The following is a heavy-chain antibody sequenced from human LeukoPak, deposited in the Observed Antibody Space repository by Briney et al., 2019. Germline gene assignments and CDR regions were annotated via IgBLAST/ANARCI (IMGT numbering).Heavy chain of an antibody. D-gene: IGHD3-10*01. CDR1: GFILSIGW. Sequence: GGSLRLSCAAAGFILSIGWMHWVRHAPGKGLVWFSRINSDGSSTTYADSVKGRFTISRDNAKNTLYLQMNSLRAEDTAVYYCAVGVGDHWGQGTLVTVFS. V-gene: IGHV3-74*01. CDR3: AVGVGDH. J-gene: IGHJ4*02. CDR2: INSDGSST.